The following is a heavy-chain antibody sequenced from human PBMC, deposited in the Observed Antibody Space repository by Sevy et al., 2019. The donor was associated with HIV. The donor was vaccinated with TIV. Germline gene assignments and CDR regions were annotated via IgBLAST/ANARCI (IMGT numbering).Heavy chain of an antibody. V-gene: IGHV3-33*01. CDR3: ASGAYYYASRTENFDY. J-gene: IGHJ4*02. CDR1: GFTFSSYG. D-gene: IGHD3-10*01. CDR2: IWYDGSSQ. Sequence: GGSLRLSCAASGFTFSSYGMHWVRQAPGKGLEWVALIWYDGSSQYYADSVKGRLPISRDNSKNTLYLQMNSLRAEDTAVYYCASGAYYYASRTENFDYWGQGTLVTVSS.